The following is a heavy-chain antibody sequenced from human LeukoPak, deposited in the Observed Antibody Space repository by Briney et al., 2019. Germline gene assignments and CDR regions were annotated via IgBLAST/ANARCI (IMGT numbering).Heavy chain of an antibody. D-gene: IGHD2-2*01. V-gene: IGHV4-38-2*02. CDR1: GYSISSGYN. CDR2: IYHSGST. J-gene: IGHJ4*02. CDR3: ARGQYLVY. Sequence: PSETLSLTCTVSGYSISSGYNWDCIRQPPGKGLEWIGSIYHSGSTYYNPSLKSRVTISVDTSKNQFSLKLSSVTAADTAVYYCARGQYLVYWGQGTLVTVSS.